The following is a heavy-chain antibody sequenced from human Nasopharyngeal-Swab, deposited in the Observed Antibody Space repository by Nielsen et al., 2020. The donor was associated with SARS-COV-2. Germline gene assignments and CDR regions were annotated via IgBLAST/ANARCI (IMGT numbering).Heavy chain of an antibody. CDR3: ARDNGAIDY. V-gene: IGHV3-33*01. CDR2: IWYDGSNK. CDR1: GFTFSSYG. J-gene: IGHJ4*02. D-gene: IGHD2-8*01. Sequence: GESLKISCAASGFTFSSYGMHWVRQAPGKGLEWVAVIWYDGSNKYYADSVKGRFTISRDNSKNTLYLQMNSLGAEDTAVYYCARDNGAIDYWGQGTLVTVSS.